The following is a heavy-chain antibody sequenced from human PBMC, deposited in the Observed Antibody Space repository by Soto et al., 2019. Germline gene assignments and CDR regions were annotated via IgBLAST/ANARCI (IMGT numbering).Heavy chain of an antibody. Sequence: GGSLRLSCAASIFTFSDYYMSWIRQAPGKGLEWVSYISSSGSYTNYADSVKGRFTISRDNAKNSLYLQMNSLRAEDTAVYYCARDARGYSNYAWGDYYYGMDVWGQGTTVTVSS. CDR2: ISSSGSYT. CDR1: IFTFSDYY. V-gene: IGHV3-11*06. J-gene: IGHJ6*02. D-gene: IGHD4-4*01. CDR3: ARDARGYSNYAWGDYYYGMDV.